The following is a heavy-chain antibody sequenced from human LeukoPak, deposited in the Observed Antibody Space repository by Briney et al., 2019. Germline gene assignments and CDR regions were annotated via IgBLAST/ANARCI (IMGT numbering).Heavy chain of an antibody. CDR3: ARVRTMIEYYMDV. J-gene: IGHJ6*03. D-gene: IGHD3-22*01. Sequence: SETLSLTCTASGGSISSYYWSWIRQPAGKGLEGIGRIYTSGSTNYNPSLKSRVTMSVDTSKNQFSLKLSSVTAADTAVYYCARVRTMIEYYMDVWGKGTTVTVSS. CDR2: IYTSGST. V-gene: IGHV4-4*07. CDR1: GGSISSYY.